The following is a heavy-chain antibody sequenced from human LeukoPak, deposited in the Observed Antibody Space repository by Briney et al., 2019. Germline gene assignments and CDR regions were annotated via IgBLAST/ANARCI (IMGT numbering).Heavy chain of an antibody. Sequence: ASVKVSCKASGGTFSSYAISWVLQAPGQGLEWMGGIIPIFGTANYAQKFQGRVTITADESTSTAYVELSSLRSEDTAVYYCAREMDYDSSGPFDYWGQGTLVTVSS. D-gene: IGHD3-22*01. CDR2: IIPIFGTA. CDR1: GGTFSSYA. J-gene: IGHJ4*02. V-gene: IGHV1-69*01. CDR3: AREMDYDSSGPFDY.